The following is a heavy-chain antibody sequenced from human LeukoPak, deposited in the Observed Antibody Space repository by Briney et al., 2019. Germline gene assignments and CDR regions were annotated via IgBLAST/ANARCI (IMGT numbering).Heavy chain of an antibody. V-gene: IGHV3-74*03. D-gene: IGHD3-22*01. CDR3: ARRYYETNVYDRHFDH. CDR1: GFTFSRDW. Sequence: PGGSLRLSCAASGFTFSRDWMHWVRQAPGKGPVWVSRISDDGSITTYADSVKGRFTISRDNAKSTMFLQMNSLSAEDTAVYFCARRYYETNVYDRHFDHWGQGILVTVSS. J-gene: IGHJ4*02. CDR2: ISDDGSIT.